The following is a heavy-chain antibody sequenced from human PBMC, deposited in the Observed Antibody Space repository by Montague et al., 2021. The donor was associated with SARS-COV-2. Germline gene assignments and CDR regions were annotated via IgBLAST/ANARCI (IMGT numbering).Heavy chain of an antibody. Sequence: SETLSLTCTVSGDSIRNSDYSWGWVRQPPGKGLEWIGNIYYSGSTDYSPSLKSRVTISLDTSKNQFSLKVTSVTAADTAVYYRARGGGYYNYGLDVWGPGTTVTVSS. CDR1: GDSIRNSDYS. CDR2: IYYSGST. D-gene: IGHD3-22*01. CDR3: ARGGGYYNYGLDV. J-gene: IGHJ6*02. V-gene: IGHV4-61*08.